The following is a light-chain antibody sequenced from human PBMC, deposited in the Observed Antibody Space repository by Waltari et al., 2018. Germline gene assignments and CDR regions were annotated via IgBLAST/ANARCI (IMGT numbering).Light chain of an antibody. CDR2: DDT. J-gene: IGLJ1*01. CDR1: NIGGKN. V-gene: IGLV3-21*04. CDR3: QVWDNSNDQYV. Sequence: SYVLTQAPSLSVAPGKTASITCGANNIGGKNVNWYQQRPGLAPTVVIYDDTDRPPGIPERFSASNSRNTATLTISSVEAGDEADYYCQVWDNSNDQYVFGPGTKVSVL.